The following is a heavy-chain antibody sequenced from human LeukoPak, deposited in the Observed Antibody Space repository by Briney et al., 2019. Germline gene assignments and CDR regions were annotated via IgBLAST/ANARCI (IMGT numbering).Heavy chain of an antibody. D-gene: IGHD2-15*01. CDR3: ARGRRLYCSGGSCYPFDY. Sequence: PSETLPLTCAVYGGSFSGYYWSWIRQPPGKGLEWIGEINHSGSTNYNPSLKSRVTISVDTSKNQFSLKLSSVTAADTAVYYCARGRRLYCSGGSCYPFDYWGQGTLVTVSS. V-gene: IGHV4-34*01. J-gene: IGHJ4*02. CDR2: INHSGST. CDR1: GGSFSGYY.